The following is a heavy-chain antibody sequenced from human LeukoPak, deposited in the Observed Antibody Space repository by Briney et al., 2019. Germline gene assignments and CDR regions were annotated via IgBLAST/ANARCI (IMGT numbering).Heavy chain of an antibody. J-gene: IGHJ4*02. CDR3: ARGDSSGSIFDY. D-gene: IGHD3-22*01. Sequence: PGGSLRLPCAASGFTFSRYWMTWVRQAPGKGPEWVANVKEDGSEEYYADSVKGRFTISGDNAKNSLYLQMNSLRAEDTAVYYCARGDSSGSIFDYWGQGTLVIVSS. CDR2: VKEDGSEE. CDR1: GFTFSRYW. V-gene: IGHV3-7*01.